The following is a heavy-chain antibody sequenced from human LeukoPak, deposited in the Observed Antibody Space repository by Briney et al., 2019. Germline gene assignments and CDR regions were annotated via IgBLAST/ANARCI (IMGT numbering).Heavy chain of an antibody. V-gene: IGHV1-2*02. D-gene: IGHD3-22*01. Sequence: ASVKVSCKASGYTFTGYYMHWVRQAPGQGLEWMGWINPNSGGTNNAQKFQGRVTMTRDTSISTAYMELSRLTSDDTAVYYCARDNYSTMNAFDIWGQGTMVTISS. CDR2: INPNSGGT. CDR1: GYTFTGYY. J-gene: IGHJ3*02. CDR3: ARDNYSTMNAFDI.